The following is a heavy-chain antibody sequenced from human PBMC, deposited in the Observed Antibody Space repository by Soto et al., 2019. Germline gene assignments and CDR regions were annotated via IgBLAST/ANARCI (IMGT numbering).Heavy chain of an antibody. CDR3: ARGYNTPFATRHYYYYGMDV. D-gene: IGHD1-20*01. CDR2: IIPIFGTA. V-gene: IGHV1-69*13. CDR1: GGTFSSYA. Sequence: ASVKVSCKASGGTFSSYAISWVRQAPGQGLEWMGGIIPIFGTANYAQKFQGRVTITADESTSTAYMELSSLRSEDTAVYYCARGYNTPFATRHYYYYGMDVWGQGTTVTVSS. J-gene: IGHJ6*02.